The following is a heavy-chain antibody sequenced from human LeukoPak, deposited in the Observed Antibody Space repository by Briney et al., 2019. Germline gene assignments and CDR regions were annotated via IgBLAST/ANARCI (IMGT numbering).Heavy chain of an antibody. CDR2: AYYGGSS. V-gene: IGHV4-39*02. D-gene: IGHD5-24*01. J-gene: IGHJ1*01. CDR3: ARLAGLGRWLQFTH. CDR1: GASVTTSKTY. Sequence: SETLSLTCSVSGASVTTSKTYWGWIRQPPGKGLEWIGTAYYGGSSYYKTSLKSRVTISFYTTKNHFSLTLASVTAADTAVYYCARLAGLGRWLQFTHWGQGILVTVSS.